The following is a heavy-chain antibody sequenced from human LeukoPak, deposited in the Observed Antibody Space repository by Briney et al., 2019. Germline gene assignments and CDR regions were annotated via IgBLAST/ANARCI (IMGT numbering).Heavy chain of an antibody. Sequence: PSQTLSLTCTVSGGSISSGDYYWTWVRQHPGKGLEWIGYIYYSGSTSYNPSLKGRVTISVDTSKNQFSLKLSSVTAADTAVYYCARDRVAGSYRIDHWGQGTLVTVSS. J-gene: IGHJ4*02. CDR2: IYYSGST. CDR1: GGSISSGDYY. D-gene: IGHD1-26*01. CDR3: ARDRVAGSYRIDH. V-gene: IGHV4-31*03.